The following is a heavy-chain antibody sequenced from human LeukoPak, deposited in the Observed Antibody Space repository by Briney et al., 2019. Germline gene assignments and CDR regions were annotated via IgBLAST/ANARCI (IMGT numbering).Heavy chain of an antibody. CDR2: IKSKTDGGTT. Sequence: GGSLRLSCAASGFTFSSYAMSWVRQAPGKGLEWVGRIKSKTDGGTTDYAAPVKGRFTISRDDSKNTLYLQMNSLKTEDTAVYYCTTVLRYFDWPVGDYWGQGTLVTVSS. D-gene: IGHD3-9*01. CDR3: TTVLRYFDWPVGDY. J-gene: IGHJ4*02. CDR1: GFTFSSYA. V-gene: IGHV3-15*01.